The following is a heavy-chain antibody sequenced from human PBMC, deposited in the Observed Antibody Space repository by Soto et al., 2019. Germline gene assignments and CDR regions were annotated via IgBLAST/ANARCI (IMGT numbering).Heavy chain of an antibody. D-gene: IGHD3-10*01. V-gene: IGHV2-5*02. CDR1: ELSLSTSGVG. CDR2: IYWDDDK. CDR3: VPSHVLRWFGFDS. Sequence: QITLKESGPTLVEPTQTLTLTCTFSELSLSTSGVGVGWIRQPPGKALEWLALIYWDDDKRYSPSLKSRLTRPQVXXNNQVVLTMTNMDPVDTATYSCVPSHVLRWFGFDSWGQGTLVTVPS. J-gene: IGHJ4*02.